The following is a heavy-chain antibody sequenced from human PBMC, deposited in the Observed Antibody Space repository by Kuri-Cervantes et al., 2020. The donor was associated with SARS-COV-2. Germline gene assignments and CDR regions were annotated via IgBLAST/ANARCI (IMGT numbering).Heavy chain of an antibody. J-gene: IGHJ4*02. D-gene: IGHD1-1*01. CDR3: VRDGDHWNFDY. CDR2: IEQDGSEK. Sequence: GESLKISCAASGFTFSSYWMSWVRQAPGKELEWVADIEQDGSEKYYVDSVKGRFTISRDNAKNSLYLQMNSQRAEDTAVYYCVRDGDHWNFDYWGQGTLVTVSS. CDR1: GFTFSSYW. V-gene: IGHV3-7*01.